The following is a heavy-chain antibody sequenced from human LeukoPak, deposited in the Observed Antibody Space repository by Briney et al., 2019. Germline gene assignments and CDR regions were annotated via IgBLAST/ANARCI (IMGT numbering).Heavy chain of an antibody. Sequence: GESLKISRKGSGYTFTSYWIGWVRQMPGKGLEWMGIIYPGDSDTIYSPAFQGQVTISADKSSSTAYLQWSSLKVSDTAIYYCARQITPDYWGQGTLVTVSS. CDR3: ARQITPDY. J-gene: IGHJ4*02. D-gene: IGHD2-15*01. CDR2: IYPGDSDT. V-gene: IGHV5-51*01. CDR1: GYTFTSYW.